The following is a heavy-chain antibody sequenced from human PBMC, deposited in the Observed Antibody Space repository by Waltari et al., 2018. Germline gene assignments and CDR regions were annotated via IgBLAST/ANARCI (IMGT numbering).Heavy chain of an antibody. CDR2: INHSGVT. CDR3: ARGHGTGMIGRWHYYYYGMDV. Sequence: QVQLQQWGAGLLKPSETLSLTCVVHGGSFTNNFWPWIRQSPGQGLQWIGEINHSGVTNDNPSLKSRVTISVDTSKNQFSLNLRSVTAADTAVYYCARGHGTGMIGRWHYYYYGMDVWGQGTTVTVSS. CDR1: GGSFTNNF. D-gene: IGHD3-22*01. J-gene: IGHJ6*02. V-gene: IGHV4-34*01.